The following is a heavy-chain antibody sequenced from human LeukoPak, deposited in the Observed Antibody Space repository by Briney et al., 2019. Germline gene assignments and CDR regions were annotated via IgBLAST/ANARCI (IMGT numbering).Heavy chain of an antibody. CDR1: GYTFTDYY. D-gene: IGHD3-9*01. Sequence: ASVKISCKVSGYTFTDYYMHWVQQAPGKGLEWMGLVDPEDGETIYAEKFQGRVTITADTATDTAYMELSSLRSEDTAVYYCATVDDILTGCSTTDYWGQGTLVTVSS. V-gene: IGHV1-69-2*01. J-gene: IGHJ4*02. CDR2: VDPEDGET. CDR3: ATVDDILTGCSTTDY.